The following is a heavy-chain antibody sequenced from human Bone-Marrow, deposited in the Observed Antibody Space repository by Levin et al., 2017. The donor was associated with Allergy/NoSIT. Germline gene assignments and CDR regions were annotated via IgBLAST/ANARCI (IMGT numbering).Heavy chain of an antibody. J-gene: IGHJ6*04. V-gene: IGHV3-15*01. D-gene: IGHD2-15*01. CDR1: GFNFTNAW. CDR3: STEGGHCSGGSCYLLPFYYGMDV. CDR2: IKSRNDGGTT. Sequence: LSLTCAASGFNFTNAWMSWVRPAPGKGLEWVGRIKSRNDGGTTDYAAPVKGRFIISKDVSKNTLYLQMNSLKTQDTAVYYCSTEGGHCSGGSCYLLPFYYGMDVWGKGTTVTVSS.